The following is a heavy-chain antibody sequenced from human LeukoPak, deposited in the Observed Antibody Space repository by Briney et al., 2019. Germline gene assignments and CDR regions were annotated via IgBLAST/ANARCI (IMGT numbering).Heavy chain of an antibody. D-gene: IGHD3-22*01. CDR1: GYTFIDYY. Sequence: EASVKVSCKASGYTFIDYYIHWVRQAPGQGLEWMGWINPNSGGTNYAQKFQGRVTMTRDTSISTAYMELSRLRSDDAAVYYCARGRGLDPVVVITHDLTYYFDYWGQGTLVTVSS. CDR3: ARGRGLDPVVVITHDLTYYFDY. V-gene: IGHV1-2*02. J-gene: IGHJ4*02. CDR2: INPNSGGT.